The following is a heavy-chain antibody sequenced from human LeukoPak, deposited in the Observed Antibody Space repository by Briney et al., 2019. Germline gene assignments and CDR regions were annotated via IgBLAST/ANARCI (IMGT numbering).Heavy chain of an antibody. Sequence: PGGSLRLSCAASGFTFSSYAMNWVRQAPGKGLEWVSTLSDSGANTYYADSVKGRFTISRDNSGNTLYLQMNSLRADDTAVYHCAKVKDSGDYVHFDSWGQGTLVTVSS. CDR3: AKVKDSGDYVHFDS. CDR1: GFTFSSYA. D-gene: IGHD3-22*01. J-gene: IGHJ4*02. CDR2: LSDSGANT. V-gene: IGHV3-23*01.